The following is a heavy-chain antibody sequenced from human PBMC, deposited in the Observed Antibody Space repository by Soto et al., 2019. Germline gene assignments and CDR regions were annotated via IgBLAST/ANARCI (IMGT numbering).Heavy chain of an antibody. Sequence: SETLSLTCTVSGGSVSSGGHYWSWIRQPPGKGLEWIGYVYNSGTTDYNPSLKSRVTISVDTSKNQFSLRLSSVTAADRAVYYCASGSSASAYIDYWGQGTLVTVS. CDR3: ASGSSASAYIDY. D-gene: IGHD6-13*01. CDR2: VYNSGTT. V-gene: IGHV4-61*08. CDR1: GGSVSSGGHY. J-gene: IGHJ4*02.